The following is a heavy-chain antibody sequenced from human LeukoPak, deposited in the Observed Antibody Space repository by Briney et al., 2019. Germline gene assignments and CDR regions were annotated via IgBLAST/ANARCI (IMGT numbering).Heavy chain of an antibody. CDR2: ITASGTAM. J-gene: IGHJ4*02. Sequence: GGSLRLSGAASGFTFSTYSMNWVRQAPGKGLEGVSHITASGTAMFYADSVKGRFTISRDNAKNSLYLQMNSLRDEDTAVYYCASSGSYRFDYWGQGTLVTVPS. V-gene: IGHV3-48*02. D-gene: IGHD1-26*01. CDR3: ASSGSYRFDY. CDR1: GFTFSTYS.